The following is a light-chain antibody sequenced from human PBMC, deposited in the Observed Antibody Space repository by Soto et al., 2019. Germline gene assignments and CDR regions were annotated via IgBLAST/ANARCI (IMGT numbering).Light chain of an antibody. Sequence: DIQMTQSPSSLSASVGDRVTITCRASQSIVTYLNWYLQKPGKAPKLLIYAASNLQSGVPSRFSGSGSGTDFTLTISSLQPEDFATYYCQQSFRTPFTFGPGNKLDIK. J-gene: IGKJ3*01. CDR1: QSIVTY. CDR2: AAS. V-gene: IGKV1-39*01. CDR3: QQSFRTPFT.